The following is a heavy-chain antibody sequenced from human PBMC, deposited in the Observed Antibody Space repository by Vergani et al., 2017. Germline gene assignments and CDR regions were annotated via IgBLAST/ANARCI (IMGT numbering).Heavy chain of an antibody. D-gene: IGHD1-7*01. CDR3: ARVRITGTTKGGFDY. CDR2: ISYDGSNK. V-gene: IGHV3-30*01. J-gene: IGHJ4*02. Sequence: QVQLVESGGGMVQPGRSLRLSCAASGFTFSSYAMHWVRQAPGKGLEWVAVISYDGSNKYYADSVKGRFTISRDNSKNTLYLQMNSLRAEDTAVYYCARVRITGTTKGGFDYWGQGTLVTVSS. CDR1: GFTFSSYA.